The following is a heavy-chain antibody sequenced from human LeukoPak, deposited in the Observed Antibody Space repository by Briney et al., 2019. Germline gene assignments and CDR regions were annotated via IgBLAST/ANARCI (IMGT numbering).Heavy chain of an antibody. J-gene: IGHJ3*02. CDR3: ASPGTTVTTRNAFDI. CDR2: INTDGSST. Sequence: PGGSLRLSCAASGFTFSSYWMHWVRQAPGKGLVWVSRINTDGSSTYYADSVKGRFTISRDNAKNTLYLQMNSLRAEDTAVYYCASPGTTVTTRNAFDIWGQGTMVTVSS. CDR1: GFTFSSYW. D-gene: IGHD4-17*01. V-gene: IGHV3-74*01.